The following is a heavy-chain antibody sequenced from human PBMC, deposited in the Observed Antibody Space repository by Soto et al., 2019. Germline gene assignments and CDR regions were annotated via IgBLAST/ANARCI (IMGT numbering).Heavy chain of an antibody. V-gene: IGHV1-18*01. CDR2: ISAYNGNR. J-gene: IGHJ4*02. CDR1: GYTFTSYG. Sequence: QVQLVQSGAEVKKPGASVKVSCKASGYTFTSYGISWVRQAPGQGLEWMGWISAYNGNRKYAHKLQCRVTMTTDTSTSTAYMELRRLRSDDTAAYFCARDSPPVDYWGQGTLVTVSS. CDR3: ARDSPPVDY.